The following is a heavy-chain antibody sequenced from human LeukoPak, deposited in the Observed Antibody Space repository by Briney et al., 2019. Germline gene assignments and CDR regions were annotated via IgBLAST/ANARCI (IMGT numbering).Heavy chain of an antibody. CDR1: GFTFSSYW. V-gene: IGHV3-7*01. CDR2: IKQDGSEK. D-gene: IGHD2-2*02. Sequence: PGGSLRLSCAASGFTFSSYWMSWVRQAPGKGLEWVANIKQDGSEKYYVDSVKGRFTISRDDAKNSLYLQMNSLRAEDTAVYYCARRCSSTSCYRGENWFDPWGQGTLVTVSS. CDR3: ARRCSSTSCYRGENWFDP. J-gene: IGHJ5*02.